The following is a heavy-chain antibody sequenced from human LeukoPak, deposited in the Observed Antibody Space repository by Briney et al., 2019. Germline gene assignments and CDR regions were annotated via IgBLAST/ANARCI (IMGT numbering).Heavy chain of an antibody. Sequence: PSETLSLTCAVYGGSFSGYYWSWIRQPPGKGLEWIGEINHSGSTNYNPSLKSRVTISVDTSKNQFSLKLSSVTAADTAVYYCAREQLQDYFDDWGQGTLVTVSS. J-gene: IGHJ4*02. V-gene: IGHV4-34*01. D-gene: IGHD4-11*01. CDR1: GGSFSGYY. CDR2: INHSGST. CDR3: AREQLQDYFDD.